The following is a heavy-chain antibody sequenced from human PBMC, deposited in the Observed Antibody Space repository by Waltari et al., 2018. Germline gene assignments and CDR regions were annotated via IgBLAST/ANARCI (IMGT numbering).Heavy chain of an antibody. CDR2: FDPEDGET. CDR1: GYTLTELS. Sequence: QVQLVQSGAEVKKPGASVKVSCQVSGYTLTELSMHWVRQAPGKGLKWMGGFDPEDGETIYEQKFQGRVTMTEDTSTDTAYMELSSLRSEDTAVYYCATNYGYLKLGYYYYYGMDVWGQGTTVTVSS. V-gene: IGHV1-24*01. J-gene: IGHJ6*02. D-gene: IGHD5-12*01. CDR3: ATNYGYLKLGYYYYYGMDV.